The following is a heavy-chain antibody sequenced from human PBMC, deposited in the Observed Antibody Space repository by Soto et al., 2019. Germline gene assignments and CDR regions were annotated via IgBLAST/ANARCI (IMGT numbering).Heavy chain of an antibody. CDR1: GGSISSDY. J-gene: IGHJ5*02. CDR2: IYYSGST. Sequence: SETLSLTCTVSGGSISSDYWSWIRQPPGKGLEWIGYIYYSGSTNYNPSLKSRVTISVDTSKNQFSLKLSSVTAADTAVYYRARHYTTDWFDPWGQGTLVTVSS. D-gene: IGHD4-17*01. V-gene: IGHV4-59*08. CDR3: ARHYTTDWFDP.